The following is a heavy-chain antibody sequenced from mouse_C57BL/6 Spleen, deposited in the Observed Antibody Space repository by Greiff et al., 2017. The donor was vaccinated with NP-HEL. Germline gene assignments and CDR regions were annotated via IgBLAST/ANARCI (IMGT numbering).Heavy chain of an antibody. V-gene: IGHV10-1*01. CDR1: GFSFNTYA. CDR2: IRSKSNNYAT. Sequence: DVKLVESGGGLVQPKGSLKLSCAASGFSFNTYAMNWVRQAPGKGLEWVARIRSKSNNYATYYADSVKDRFTISRDDSESMLYLQMNNLKTEDTAMYYCVRPYYDYDWFAYWGQGTLVTVSA. CDR3: VRPYYDYDWFAY. D-gene: IGHD2-4*01. J-gene: IGHJ3*01.